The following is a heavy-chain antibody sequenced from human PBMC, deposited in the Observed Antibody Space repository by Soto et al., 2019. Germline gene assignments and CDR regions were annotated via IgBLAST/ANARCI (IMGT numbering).Heavy chain of an antibody. CDR3: ARDQGLQGDSSSWYGGHYYGMDV. CDR2: IYYSGST. J-gene: IGHJ6*02. V-gene: IGHV4-31*03. D-gene: IGHD6-13*01. CDR1: GGSISSGGYY. Sequence: SETLSLTCTVSGGSISSGGYYWSWIRQHPGKGLEWIGYIYYSGSTYYNPSLKSRVTISVDTSKNQFSLKLSSVTAADTAVYYCARDQGLQGDSSSWYGGHYYGMDVWGQGTTVTVSS.